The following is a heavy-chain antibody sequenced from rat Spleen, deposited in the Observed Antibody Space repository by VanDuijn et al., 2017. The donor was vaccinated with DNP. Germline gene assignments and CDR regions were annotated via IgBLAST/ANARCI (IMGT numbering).Heavy chain of an antibody. J-gene: IGHJ2*01. CDR3: ARYTSDGSYYYRYYFDY. CDR2: INSAGST. CDR1: GYSITSGYG. Sequence: EMQLQESGPGLVKPSHSLSLTCSVTGYSITSGYGWNWIRKFPGNKLEWMGYINSAGSTSYNPSLKSRISITRDTSKNQFFLQLNSVTTEDTATYYCARYTSDGSYYYRYYFDYWGQGVMVTVSS. D-gene: IGHD1-12*02. V-gene: IGHV3-3*01.